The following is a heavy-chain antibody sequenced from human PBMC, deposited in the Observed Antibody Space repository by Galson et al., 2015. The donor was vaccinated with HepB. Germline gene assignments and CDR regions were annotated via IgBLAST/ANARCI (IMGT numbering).Heavy chain of an antibody. CDR1: GGSISSSSYY. CDR3: ARDYYYDSSGSDAFDI. CDR2: IYYSGST. Sequence: QVQLQESGPGLVKPSETLSLTCTVSGGSISSSSYYWGWIRQPPGKGLEWIGSIYYSGSTYYNPSLKSRVTISVDTSKNQFSLKLSSVTAADTAVYYCARDYYYDSSGSDAFDIWGQGTMVTVSS. V-gene: IGHV4-39*02. D-gene: IGHD3-22*01. J-gene: IGHJ3*02.